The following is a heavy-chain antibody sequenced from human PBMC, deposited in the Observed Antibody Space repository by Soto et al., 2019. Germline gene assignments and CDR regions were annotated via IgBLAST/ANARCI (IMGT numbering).Heavy chain of an antibody. D-gene: IGHD3-10*01. J-gene: IGHJ6*02. CDR3: ARDLGGYYYGSGSYCMDV. CDR2: ISSSSSYI. CDR1: GFTFSSYS. V-gene: IGHV3-21*01. Sequence: EVQLVESGGGLVKPGGSLRLSCAASGFTFSSYSMNWVRQTPGKGLEWVSSISSSSSYIYYADSVKGRFTISRDNAKNSLYLQMNSLRAEDTAVYYCARDLGGYYYGSGSYCMDVWGQGTTVTVSS.